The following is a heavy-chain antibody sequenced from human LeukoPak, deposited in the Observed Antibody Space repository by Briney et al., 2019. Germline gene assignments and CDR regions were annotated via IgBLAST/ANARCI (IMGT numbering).Heavy chain of an antibody. V-gene: IGHV4-39*01. CDR3: ARRGGYNFDYGD. D-gene: IGHD5-18*01. CDR2: IYYSGST. CDR1: GGSISSSSYY. Sequence: PSETLSLTCTVSGGSISSSSYYWGWIRQPPGKGLEWIGSIYYSGSTYYNPSLKRRVTISVDTAKNQFSLKLSSVTAADTAVYFCARRGGYNFDYGDWGQGTLVTVSS. J-gene: IGHJ4*02.